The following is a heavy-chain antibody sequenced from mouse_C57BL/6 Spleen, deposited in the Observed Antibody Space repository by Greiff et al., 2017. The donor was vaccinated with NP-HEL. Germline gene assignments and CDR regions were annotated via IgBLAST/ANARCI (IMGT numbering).Heavy chain of an antibody. D-gene: IGHD1-1*01. Sequence: VMLVESDAELVKPGASVKISCKVSGYTFTDHTIHWMKQRPEQGLEWIGYIYPRDGSTKYNEKFKGKATLTADKSSSTAYMQLNSLTSEDSAVYFCARDYGSSYTSHWYFDVWGTGTTVTVSS. CDR2: IYPRDGST. J-gene: IGHJ1*03. V-gene: IGHV1-78*01. CDR1: GYTFTDHT. CDR3: ARDYGSSYTSHWYFDV.